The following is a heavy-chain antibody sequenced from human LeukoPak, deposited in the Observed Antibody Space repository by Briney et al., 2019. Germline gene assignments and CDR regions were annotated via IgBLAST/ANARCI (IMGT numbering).Heavy chain of an antibody. Sequence: GGSLRLSCAASGFTFSSYAMHWVRQAPGKGLEYVSAISSNGGSTYYANSVKGRFTISRDNSKNTLYLQMGSLRAEDMVVYYCARGEQGATPTNFDYWGQGTLVTVSS. D-gene: IGHD1-26*01. CDR3: ARGEQGATPTNFDY. CDR1: GFTFSSYA. CDR2: ISSNGGST. J-gene: IGHJ4*02. V-gene: IGHV3-64*01.